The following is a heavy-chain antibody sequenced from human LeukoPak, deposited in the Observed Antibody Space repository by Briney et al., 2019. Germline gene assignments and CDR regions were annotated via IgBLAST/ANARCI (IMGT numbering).Heavy chain of an antibody. CDR2: ISHDADIT. CDR1: GFTLSNYA. CDR3: AKDRLRYFDRALDY. J-gene: IGHJ4*02. Sequence: GGSLRLSCAASGFTLSNYAMSWVRQAPGEGPEWVSAISHDADITRYADSVKGRFTISRDNSKNTLYLQMNGLRADDTAVYYCAKDRLRYFDRALDYWGQGTLVTVSS. V-gene: IGHV3-23*01. D-gene: IGHD3-9*01.